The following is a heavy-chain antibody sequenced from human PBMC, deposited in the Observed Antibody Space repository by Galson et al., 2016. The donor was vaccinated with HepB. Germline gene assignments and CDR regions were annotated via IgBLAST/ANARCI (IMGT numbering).Heavy chain of an antibody. CDR1: GFTFRSYS. D-gene: IGHD3-3*01. CDR2: TSSSSSYI. Sequence: SLRLSCAASGFTFRSYSMNWVRQAPGKGLEWVSSTSSSSSYIYYADSVKGRFTISRDNAKNSLYLQMNSLRAEDTAVYYCARVWGGGLDYWGQGTLVTVSS. J-gene: IGHJ4*02. V-gene: IGHV3-21*01. CDR3: ARVWGGGLDY.